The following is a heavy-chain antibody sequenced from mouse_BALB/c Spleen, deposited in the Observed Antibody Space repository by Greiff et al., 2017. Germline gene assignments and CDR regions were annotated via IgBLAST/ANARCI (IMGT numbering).Heavy chain of an antibody. V-gene: IGHV1-61*01. CDR1: GYTFTSYW. CDR3: ARRWLLRNDYAMDY. Sequence: QVQLQQPGAELVRPGASVKLSCKASGYTFTSYWMNWVKQRPGQGLEWIGMIDPSDSETHYNQKFKDKATLTADKSSSTAYMQLSSLTSEDSAVYYCARRWLLRNDYAMDYWGQGTSVTVSS. CDR2: IDPSDSET. J-gene: IGHJ4*01. D-gene: IGHD2-3*01.